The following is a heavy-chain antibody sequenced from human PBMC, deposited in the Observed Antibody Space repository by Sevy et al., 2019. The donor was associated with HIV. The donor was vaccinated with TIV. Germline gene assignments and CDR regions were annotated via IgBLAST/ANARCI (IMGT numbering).Heavy chain of an antibody. Sequence: ASVKVSCKASGYTFTGYYMHWVRQAPGQGLEWMGWINPNSGGTNYAQMFQGRVTMTRDTSINTAYMELGRLRSDDTAVYYCARADIVVVVAATPGYYGMDVWGQGTTVTVSS. V-gene: IGHV1-2*02. CDR3: ARADIVVVVAATPGYYGMDV. CDR1: GYTFTGYY. J-gene: IGHJ6*02. D-gene: IGHD2-15*01. CDR2: INPNSGGT.